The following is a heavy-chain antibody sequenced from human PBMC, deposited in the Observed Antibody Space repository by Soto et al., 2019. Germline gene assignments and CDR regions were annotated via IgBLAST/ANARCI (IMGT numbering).Heavy chain of an antibody. CDR3: VRDGTKTLRDWFEP. CDR2: SYATGTT. CDR1: GASISGFY. D-gene: IGHD1-1*01. Sequence: PSETLSLTCTVSGASISGFYWSCIRKSAGKGLEGIGRSYATGTTDYNPSLKSRVMMSVDTSKKQFSLKLRSVTAADTAVYYCVRDGTKTLRDWFEPWGQGISVTVSS. J-gene: IGHJ5*02. V-gene: IGHV4-4*07.